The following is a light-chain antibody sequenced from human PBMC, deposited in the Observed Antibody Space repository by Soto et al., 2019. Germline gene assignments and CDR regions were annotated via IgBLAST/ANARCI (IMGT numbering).Light chain of an antibody. Sequence: DIQMTQSPSILSASVGARVTITCRASQSISSWLAWYQQKPGKAPKLLIYKASSLESGVPSRFIGSGSGTEFTLTISSLQPDDFATYYCQQYNSYSPPWTFGQGTKVEIK. CDR3: QQYNSYSPPWT. J-gene: IGKJ1*01. V-gene: IGKV1-5*03. CDR2: KAS. CDR1: QSISSW.